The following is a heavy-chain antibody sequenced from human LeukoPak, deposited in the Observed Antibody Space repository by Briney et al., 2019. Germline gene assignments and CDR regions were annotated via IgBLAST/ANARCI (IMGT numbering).Heavy chain of an antibody. Sequence: ASVKVSCKASGYTFTSYDINWVRQATGQGLEWMGWMNPNSGNTGYAQKFQGRVTMTRNTSISTAYMELSSLRSEDTAVYYCAREYGDPLRDVGDDAFDIWGQGTMVTVSS. CDR3: AREYGDPLRDVGDDAFDI. D-gene: IGHD4-17*01. CDR1: GYTFTSYD. CDR2: MNPNSGNT. J-gene: IGHJ3*02. V-gene: IGHV1-8*01.